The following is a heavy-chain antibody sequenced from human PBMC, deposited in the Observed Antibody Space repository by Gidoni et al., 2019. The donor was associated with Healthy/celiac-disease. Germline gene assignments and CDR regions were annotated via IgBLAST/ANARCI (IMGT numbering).Heavy chain of an antibody. CDR1: GFTFSSYS. D-gene: IGHD2-21*02. Sequence: EVQLVESGGGLVQPGGSLRLSCAASGFTFSSYSMHWVRQAPGKGLEWVSYISSSSSTIYYAASVKGRFTISRDNAKNSLYLQMNSLRAEDTAVYYCARDHFQHIVVVTAINWFDPWGQGTLVTVSS. J-gene: IGHJ5*02. V-gene: IGHV3-48*04. CDR2: ISSSSSTI. CDR3: ARDHFQHIVVVTAINWFDP.